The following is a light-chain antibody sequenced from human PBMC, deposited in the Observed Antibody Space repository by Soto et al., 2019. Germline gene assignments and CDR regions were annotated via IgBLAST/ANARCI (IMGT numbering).Light chain of an antibody. CDR1: SSNIGAGYD. CDR2: GNS. Sequence: QSVLTQPPSVSGAPGQRVTISCTGSSSNIGAGYDVHWYQQLPGTAPKLLIYGNSNRPSGVPDRFSGSKSGTSASLAITGLQAEDEADYYCQYYDSSLSLYVFGTGTKLTVL. J-gene: IGLJ1*01. V-gene: IGLV1-40*01. CDR3: QYYDSSLSLYV.